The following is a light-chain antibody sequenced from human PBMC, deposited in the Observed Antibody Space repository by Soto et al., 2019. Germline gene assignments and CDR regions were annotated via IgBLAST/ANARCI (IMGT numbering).Light chain of an antibody. J-gene: IGKJ1*01. CDR2: AAS. Sequence: AIRMTQSPSSFSASTGDRVTITCRASQGISSHLAWYQQKPGKAPKLLIYAASTLQSGVPSRFSGSGSGTEFTLTIRSLQPDDIATYYCQQYSSYSAWTFGEGTKVEIK. CDR1: QGISSH. CDR3: QQYSSYSAWT. V-gene: IGKV1-8*01.